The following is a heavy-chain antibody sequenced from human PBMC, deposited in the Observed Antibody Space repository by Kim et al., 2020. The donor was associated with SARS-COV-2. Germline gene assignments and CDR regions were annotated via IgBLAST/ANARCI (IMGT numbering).Heavy chain of an antibody. V-gene: IGHV3-15*01. CDR2: IKSQPDGGTT. Sequence: GGSLRLSCAASGFNFARAWMNWVRQAPGKGREWVGRIKSQPDGGTTDYAAPVEDRFTISRDDSKETLYLQMDSLKTEDTAMYYCTTVSVADNWGQGTLVTVSS. CDR3: TTVSVADN. J-gene: IGHJ4*02. CDR1: GFNFARAW.